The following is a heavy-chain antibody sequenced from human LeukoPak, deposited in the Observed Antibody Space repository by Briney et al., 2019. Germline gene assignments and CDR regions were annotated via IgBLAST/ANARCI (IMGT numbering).Heavy chain of an antibody. CDR1: GYTFTGYY. CDR2: INPNSGGT. CDR3: ARDIGSSWYSYYMDV. V-gene: IGHV1-2*02. J-gene: IGHJ6*03. D-gene: IGHD6-13*01. Sequence: ASVKVSCKASGYTFTGYYMHWVRQAPGQGLEWMGWINPNSGGTNYAQKFQGRVTMTRDTSISTAYMELSRLRSDDTAVYYCARDIGSSWYSYYMDVWGKGTTATISS.